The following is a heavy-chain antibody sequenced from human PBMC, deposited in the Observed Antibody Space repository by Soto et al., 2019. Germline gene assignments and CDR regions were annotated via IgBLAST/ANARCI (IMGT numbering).Heavy chain of an antibody. CDR2: IHYSGST. CDR3: TRGGDPYKTGH. Sequence: PSETLSLTCTVFGGSILDSTYYWSWIRQPPGKGLEWIGFIHYSGSTNYNPSLKGRVTMSVDTSKNQFSLKLTSVNTADTAIYYCTRGGDPYKTGHWGQGTLVTVSS. D-gene: IGHD2-21*01. V-gene: IGHV4-61*01. CDR1: GGSILDSTYY. J-gene: IGHJ4*02.